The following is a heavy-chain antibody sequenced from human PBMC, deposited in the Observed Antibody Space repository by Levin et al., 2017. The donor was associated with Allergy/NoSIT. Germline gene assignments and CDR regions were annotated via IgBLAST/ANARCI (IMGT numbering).Heavy chain of an antibody. Sequence: SGPTLVKSTQTLTLTCTFSGFSLSRSGVGVGWFRQPPGKALEWLALLYWDDAERYNPSLESRLSITKDTSKNQVVLTMTNMDPADTATYYCARRIWTYYGRSGYPLFDPWGQGALVTVSS. CDR3: ARRIWTYYGRSGYPLFDP. J-gene: IGHJ5*02. D-gene: IGHD3-22*01. CDR1: GFSLSRSGVG. CDR2: LYWDDAE. V-gene: IGHV2-5*02.